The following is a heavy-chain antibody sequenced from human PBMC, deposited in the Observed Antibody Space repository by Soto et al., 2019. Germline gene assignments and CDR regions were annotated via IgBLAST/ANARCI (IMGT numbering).Heavy chain of an antibody. D-gene: IGHD2-21*01. Sequence: EVQLVESGGGLVQPGGSLRLSFAASGFTFSSNWMHWVRRVPGRGLVWVSRIKTDGSRTSYEDSVEGRFTISRDKAKNTVYLQRSSLRAEDTAVYYCARDGEVFWGQATLGTVYS. V-gene: IGHV3-74*01. J-gene: IGHJ4*02. CDR2: IKTDGSRT. CDR1: GFTFSSNW. CDR3: ARDGEVF.